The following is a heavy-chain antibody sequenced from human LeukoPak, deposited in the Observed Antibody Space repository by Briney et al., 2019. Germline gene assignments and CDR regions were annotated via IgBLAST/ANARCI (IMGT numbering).Heavy chain of an antibody. CDR1: GFTFSSYA. CDR2: ISYDGSNK. V-gene: IGHV3-30*14. Sequence: GGSLRLSCAASGFTFSSYAMHWVRQAPGKGLEWVAVISYDGSNKYYADSVKGRFTISRDNSKNTLYLQMNSLRAEDTAVYYCARVPGLGSYYYYGLDVWGKGTTVTVSS. D-gene: IGHD6-19*01. J-gene: IGHJ6*04. CDR3: ARVPGLGSYYYYGLDV.